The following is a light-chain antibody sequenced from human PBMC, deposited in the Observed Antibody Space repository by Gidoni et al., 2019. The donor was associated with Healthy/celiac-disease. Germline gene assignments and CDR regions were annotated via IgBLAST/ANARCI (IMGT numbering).Light chain of an antibody. CDR2: RDS. CDR1: NIGSKN. Sequence: SSELTQPLSVSVALGQTARITCGGNNIGSKNVHWYQQKPGQAPVLVIYRDSNRPSGIPERFSGSNSGNTATLTISRAQAGDEADYYCQVWDSSTVVFGGGTKLXV. V-gene: IGLV3-9*01. CDR3: QVWDSSTVV. J-gene: IGLJ2*01.